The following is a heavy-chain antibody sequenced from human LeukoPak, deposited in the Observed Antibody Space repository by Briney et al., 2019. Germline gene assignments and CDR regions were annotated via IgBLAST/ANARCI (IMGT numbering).Heavy chain of an antibody. CDR3: AKDRGRGFFDY. Sequence: PGGSLRLSCAASGFTFSDYIMNWVRQAPGKGLEWVSSISSSSSYIYYADSLKGRFTISRDNSKNTLYLQMNSLRAEDTAVYYCAKDRGRGFFDYWGQGTLVTVSS. V-gene: IGHV3-21*01. D-gene: IGHD3-10*01. CDR2: ISSSSSYI. J-gene: IGHJ4*02. CDR1: GFTFSDYI.